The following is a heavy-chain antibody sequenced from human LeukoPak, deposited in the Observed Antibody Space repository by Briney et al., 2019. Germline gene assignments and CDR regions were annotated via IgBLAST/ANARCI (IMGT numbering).Heavy chain of an antibody. CDR2: IKSKTDGGTT. J-gene: IGHJ4*02. CDR3: TTDRGGYKPFDY. D-gene: IGHD3-16*01. CDR1: GFTFSSYG. Sequence: GGSLRLSCAASGFTFSSYGMHWVRQAPGKGLEWVGRIKSKTDGGTTDYAAPVKGRFTISRDDSKNTLYLQMNSLKTEDTAVYYCTTDRGGYKPFDYWGQGSLVTVSS. V-gene: IGHV3-15*01.